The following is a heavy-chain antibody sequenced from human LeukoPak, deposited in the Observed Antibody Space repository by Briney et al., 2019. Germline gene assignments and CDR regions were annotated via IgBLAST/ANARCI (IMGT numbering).Heavy chain of an antibody. CDR2: INPNSGGT. V-gene: IGHV1-2*02. J-gene: IGHJ5*02. CDR3: ARGKRLLRFGELLDWFDP. D-gene: IGHD3-10*01. Sequence: ASVKVSCKASGYTFTGYYMRWVRQAPGQGLEWMGWINPNSGGTNYAQKFQGRVTMTRDTSISTAYMELSRLRSDDTAVYYCARGKRLLRFGELLDWFDPWGQGTLVTVSS. CDR1: GYTFTGYY.